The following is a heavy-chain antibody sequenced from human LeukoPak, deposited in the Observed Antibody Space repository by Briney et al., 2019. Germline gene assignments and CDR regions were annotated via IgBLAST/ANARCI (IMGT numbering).Heavy chain of an antibody. D-gene: IGHD6-19*01. CDR3: ASGSIAVAGREFDY. CDR1: GGSISSYY. Sequence: SETLSLTCTVSGGSISSYYWSWIRQPAGKGLEWIGRIYTSGSTNYNPSLKSRVTVSVDTSKNQFSLKLSSVTAADTAVYYCASGSIAVAGREFDYWGQGTLVTVSS. CDR2: IYTSGST. V-gene: IGHV4-4*07. J-gene: IGHJ4*02.